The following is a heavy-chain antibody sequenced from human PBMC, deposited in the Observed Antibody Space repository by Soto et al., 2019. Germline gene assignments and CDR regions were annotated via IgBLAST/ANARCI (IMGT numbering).Heavy chain of an antibody. CDR1: GGTFNTYA. D-gene: IGHD3-10*01. Sequence: QVQLVQSGAEMKKPGSSVKVSCQSSGGTFNTYAMNWVRQAPGQGPEWMGDISPMFGAANYAPKFQGRVTITADESTGTSYMQLSSLTSEGTALYFCAMEVQVHTPAFVYWGQGTLVTVSS. V-gene: IGHV1-69*19. CDR3: AMEVQVHTPAFVY. J-gene: IGHJ4*02. CDR2: ISPMFGAA.